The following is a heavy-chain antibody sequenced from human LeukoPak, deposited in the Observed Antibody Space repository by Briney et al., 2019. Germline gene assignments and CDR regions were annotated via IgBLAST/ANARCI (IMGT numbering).Heavy chain of an antibody. Sequence: SVKVSCKASGGTFSSYAISWVRQAPGQGLEWMGGIIPIFGTANYAQKLQGRVTMTTDTSTSTAYMELRSLRSDDTAVYYCARDIAAAGTNVGYWGQGTLVTVSS. CDR2: IIPIFGTA. CDR1: GGTFSSYA. CDR3: ARDIAAAGTNVGY. J-gene: IGHJ4*02. V-gene: IGHV1-69*05. D-gene: IGHD6-13*01.